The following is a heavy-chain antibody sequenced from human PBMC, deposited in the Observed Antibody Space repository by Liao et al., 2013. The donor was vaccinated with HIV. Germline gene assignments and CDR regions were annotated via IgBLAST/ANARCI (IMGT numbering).Heavy chain of an antibody. J-gene: IGHJ4*02. D-gene: IGHD3-3*01. V-gene: IGHV4-34*01. CDR2: VQHGTAT. CDR1: GGTLSGYS. CDR3: ARGRKGITIFGVVKAPYYFDY. Sequence: QVHLRQWGAGLLKPSETLSLTCAVSGGTLSGYSWSWIRQSPGKGLEWIGEVQHGTATTYNPSLQSRVTISVDTSKNQFSLKLSSVTAADTAVYYCARGRKGITIFGVVKAPYYFDYWGQGTLVTVSS.